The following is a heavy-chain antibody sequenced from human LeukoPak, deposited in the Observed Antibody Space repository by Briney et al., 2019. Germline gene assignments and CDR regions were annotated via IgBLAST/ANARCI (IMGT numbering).Heavy chain of an antibody. CDR1: GFTFSSYS. CDR2: IYSGGST. J-gene: IGHJ3*02. CDR3: ARVSLDAFDI. V-gene: IGHV3-53*01. Sequence: GGSLRLSCAASGFTFSSYSMNWVRQAPGKGLEWVSVIYSGGSTYYADSVKGRFTISRDNSKNTLYLQMNSLRAEDTAVYYCARVSLDAFDIWGQGTMVTVSS.